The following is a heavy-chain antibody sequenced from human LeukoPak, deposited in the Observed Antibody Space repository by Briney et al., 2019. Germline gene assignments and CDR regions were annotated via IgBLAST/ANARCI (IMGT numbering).Heavy chain of an antibody. CDR2: FDPEDGET. Sequence: ASVKVFCKVSGYTLTELSMHWVRQAPGKGLEWMGGFDPEDGETIYAQKFQGRVTMTEDTSTDTAYMELSSLRSEDTAVYYCATANSIEVKDSFDIWGQGTMVTVSS. D-gene: IGHD4-23*01. CDR1: GYTLTELS. CDR3: ATANSIEVKDSFDI. J-gene: IGHJ3*02. V-gene: IGHV1-24*01.